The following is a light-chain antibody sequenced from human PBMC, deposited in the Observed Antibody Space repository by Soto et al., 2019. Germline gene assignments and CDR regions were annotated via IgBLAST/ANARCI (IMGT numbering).Light chain of an antibody. CDR1: QSVSNW. J-gene: IGKJ2*01. Sequence: DIQMTQSPSTLSASIGERVTISCRASQSVSNWLAWYQQKPGKAPKLLIYQASTLNSGVPSRFSGSGSGTEFTLTISSLQPDDFATYYCQQYDSYSVTFGQGTKLEIK. CDR3: QQYDSYSVT. CDR2: QAS. V-gene: IGKV1-5*03.